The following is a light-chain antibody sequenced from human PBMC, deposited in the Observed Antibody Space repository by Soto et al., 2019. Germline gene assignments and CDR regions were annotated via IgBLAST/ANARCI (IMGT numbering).Light chain of an antibody. Sequence: DIQLTQSPSFLSASVGDRVTITCRASQGISRYLSWYQQKPGKAPNLLIYAASTLQSGVPSRFSGSGSGTEFTFTISSLQPEDFATYYCQQLNGYPITFGQGTRLEIQ. V-gene: IGKV1-9*01. J-gene: IGKJ5*01. CDR1: QGISRY. CDR2: AAS. CDR3: QQLNGYPIT.